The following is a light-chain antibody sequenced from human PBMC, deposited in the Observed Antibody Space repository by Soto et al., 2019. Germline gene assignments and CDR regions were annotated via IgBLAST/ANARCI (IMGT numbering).Light chain of an antibody. Sequence: DIQMTQSPSSLSASVGDSGTITYRASQSVRNYFNWYQHKPQKAPKLLIYGASRLQAGVQTRSSGSGSGTDFTLTVSSLQPEDFASYYCEHTYSSSWTFGQGTKVDIK. J-gene: IGKJ1*01. V-gene: IGKV1-39*01. CDR3: EHTYSSSWT. CDR2: GAS. CDR1: QSVRNY.